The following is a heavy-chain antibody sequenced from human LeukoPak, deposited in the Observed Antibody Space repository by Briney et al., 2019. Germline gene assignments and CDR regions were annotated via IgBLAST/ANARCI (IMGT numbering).Heavy chain of an antibody. J-gene: IGHJ4*02. CDR1: GYTFTGYY. CDR2: ISAYNGNT. D-gene: IGHD3-10*01. Sequence: GASVKVSCKASGYTFTGYYMHWVRQAPGQGLEWMGWISAYNGNTNYAQKLQGRVTTTTDTSTSTAYMELRSLRSDDTAVYYCARDVLLWFGELIPNFDYWGQGTLVTVSS. V-gene: IGHV1-18*04. CDR3: ARDVLLWFGELIPNFDY.